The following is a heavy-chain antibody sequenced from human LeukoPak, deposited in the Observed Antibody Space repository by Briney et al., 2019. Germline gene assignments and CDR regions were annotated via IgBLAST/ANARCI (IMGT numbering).Heavy chain of an antibody. CDR1: GFTFSGYS. CDR2: ISSSSYI. J-gene: IGHJ3*02. D-gene: IGHD3-22*01. CDR3: ARDGASAGYYGFDI. V-gene: IGHV3-69-1*01. Sequence: GGSLRLSCAASGFTFSGYSMSWVRQAPGKGLEWVSSISSSSYIYYADSVKGRFTISRDNAKNSLYLQMNSLRAEDTAVYYCARDGASAGYYGFDIWGQGTMVTVS.